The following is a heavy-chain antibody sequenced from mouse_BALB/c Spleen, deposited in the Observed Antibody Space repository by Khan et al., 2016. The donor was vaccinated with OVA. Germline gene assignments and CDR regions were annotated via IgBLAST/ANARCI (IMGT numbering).Heavy chain of an antibody. V-gene: IGHV9-3-1*01. CDR3: ARPPYCAYTVEY. Sequence: QILSVLPEPQLQKPGATVKISCTTSGYIFTNYGMNCVKQSPGKALKWMGWINTYTGEPTSADDFKGRFAFFLETSASTAYLQINNLQNDDTATYFDARPPYCAYTVEYWGQGTSVTVSS. CDR1: GYIFTNYG. J-gene: IGHJ4*01. CDR2: INTYTGEP. D-gene: IGHD2-10*01.